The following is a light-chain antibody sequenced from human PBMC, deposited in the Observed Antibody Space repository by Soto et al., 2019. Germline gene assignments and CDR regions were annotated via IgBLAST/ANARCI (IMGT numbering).Light chain of an antibody. CDR3: HQRQSWPRT. CDR1: QSVSSNY. J-gene: IGKJ1*01. V-gene: IGKV3D-20*02. Sequence: EIVLTQSPGTLSLSPGERATLSCRASQSVSSNYLAWYQQKPSQAPRLLIYQTSLRAAGIPARFSASGSGTDFTLTISDVQPEDFALYYCHQRQSWPRTFGQGTKVDIK. CDR2: QTS.